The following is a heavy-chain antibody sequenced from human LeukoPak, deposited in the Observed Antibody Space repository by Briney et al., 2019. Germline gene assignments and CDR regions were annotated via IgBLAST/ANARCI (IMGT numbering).Heavy chain of an antibody. V-gene: IGHV1-2*04. CDR1: GYTLTELS. CDR3: ARNRELWFGEFDAFDI. Sequence: GASVKVSCKVSGYTLTELSMHWVRQAPGQGLEWMGWINPNSGGTNYAQKFQGWVTMTRDTSISTAYMELSRLRSDDTAVYYCARNRELWFGEFDAFDIWGQGTMVTVSS. J-gene: IGHJ3*02. D-gene: IGHD3-10*01. CDR2: INPNSGGT.